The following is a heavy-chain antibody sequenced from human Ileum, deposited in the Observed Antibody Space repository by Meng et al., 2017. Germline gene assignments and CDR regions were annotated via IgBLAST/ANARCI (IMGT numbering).Heavy chain of an antibody. V-gene: IGHV4-38-2*02. J-gene: IGHJ4*02. D-gene: IGHD5-18*01. Sequence: SETLSPTCTVSGYSISSGYYWGWIRQPPGKGLEWIGSIYHSRSTYYNPSLKSRVTISVDTSKNQFSLKLSSVTAADTAVYYCARMVDTAMVRSPYDYWGQGTLVTVSS. CDR3: ARMVDTAMVRSPYDY. CDR1: GYSISSGYY. CDR2: IYHSRST.